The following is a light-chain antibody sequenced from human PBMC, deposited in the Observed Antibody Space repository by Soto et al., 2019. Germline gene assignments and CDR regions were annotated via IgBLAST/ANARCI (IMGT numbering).Light chain of an antibody. Sequence: EIVMTQSPATLSVSPGERATLSCRASRTVSINLAWYQQKPGQAPRLLIYGASTRATGVPTRFTGSGSGTEFTPIISRLQPEDFALYYCQQYNNWPPITFGQGTRLELK. CDR1: RTVSIN. V-gene: IGKV3-15*01. CDR3: QQYNNWPPIT. CDR2: GAS. J-gene: IGKJ5*01.